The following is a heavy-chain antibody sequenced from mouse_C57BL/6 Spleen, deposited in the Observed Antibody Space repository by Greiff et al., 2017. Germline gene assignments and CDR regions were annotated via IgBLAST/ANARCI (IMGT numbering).Heavy chain of an antibody. D-gene: IGHD2-4*01. Sequence: VQLQQSGPELVKPGASVKISCKASGYAFSSSWMNWVKQRPGKGLEWIGRIYPGDGDTNYNGKFKGKATLTADKSSSTAYMQLSSLTSEDSAVYFCARGDYDYDWFADWGQGTLVTVSA. V-gene: IGHV1-82*01. J-gene: IGHJ3*01. CDR1: GYAFSSSW. CDR3: ARGDYDYDWFAD. CDR2: IYPGDGDT.